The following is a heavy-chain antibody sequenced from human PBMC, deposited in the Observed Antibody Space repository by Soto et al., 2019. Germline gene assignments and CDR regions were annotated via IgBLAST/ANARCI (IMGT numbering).Heavy chain of an antibody. J-gene: IGHJ5*02. CDR1: GFTFSSYS. CDR3: ARHPERIAEIGWFDP. V-gene: IGHV3-48*01. Sequence: EVQLVESGGGLVQPGGSLRLSCAASGFTFSSYSMNWVRQAPGKGLEWVSYISSSSSTIYYADSVKGRFTISRDNAKNSLYLQMYSLRAEHTAVYYCARHPERIAEIGWFDPWGQGTLVTVSS. D-gene: IGHD6-13*01. CDR2: ISSSSSTI.